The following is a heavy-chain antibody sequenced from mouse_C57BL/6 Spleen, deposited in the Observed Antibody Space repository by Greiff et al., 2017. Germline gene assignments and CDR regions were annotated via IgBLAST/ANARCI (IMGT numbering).Heavy chain of an antibody. J-gene: IGHJ1*03. V-gene: IGHV1-69*01. Sequence: QVQLQQPGAELVMPGASVKLSCKASGYTFTSYWMHWVKQRPGQGLEWIGEIDPSDSYTNYNQKFKGKSTLTVDKSSSTAYMQLSSLTSEDSAVYYCARSGYYGSSSGYFDVWGTGTTVTVSS. CDR2: IDPSDSYT. D-gene: IGHD1-1*01. CDR3: ARSGYYGSSSGYFDV. CDR1: GYTFTSYW.